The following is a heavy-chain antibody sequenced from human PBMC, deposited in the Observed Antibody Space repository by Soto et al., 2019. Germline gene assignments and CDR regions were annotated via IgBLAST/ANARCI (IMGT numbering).Heavy chain of an antibody. J-gene: IGHJ4*02. V-gene: IGHV1-3*01. CDR3: ARASVSGRRFDY. CDR1: GYTFTSYA. D-gene: IGHD6-19*01. Sequence: ASVKVSCKASGYTFTSYAMHWVRQAPGQRLEWMGWINAGNGNTKYSQKLQGRVTMTRDTSTSTVYMELSSLTSEDTAVYYCARASVSGRRFDYWGEGTLVTVSS. CDR2: INAGNGNT.